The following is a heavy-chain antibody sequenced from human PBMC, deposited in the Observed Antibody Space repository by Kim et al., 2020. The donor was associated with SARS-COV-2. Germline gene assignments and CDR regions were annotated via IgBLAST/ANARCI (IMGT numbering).Heavy chain of an antibody. CDR3: SRAQIMVRGVFPRNPTDY. D-gene: IGHD3-10*01. Sequence: GGSLRLSCAASGFTFSSYSMNWVRQAPGKGLEWVSSISSSSSYIYYADSVKGRFTISRHNAKNSLYLQMNSLRAEDTAVYYCSRAQIMVRGVFPRNPTDYWGQGTLVTGSS. J-gene: IGHJ4*02. CDR2: ISSSSSYI. V-gene: IGHV3-21*01. CDR1: GFTFSSYS.